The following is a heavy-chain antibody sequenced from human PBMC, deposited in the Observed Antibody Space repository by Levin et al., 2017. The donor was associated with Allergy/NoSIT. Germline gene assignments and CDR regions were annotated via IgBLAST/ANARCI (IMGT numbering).Heavy chain of an antibody. Sequence: SETLSLTCTVSGGSISSSSYYWGWIRQPPGKGLEWIGSIYYSGSTYYNPSLKSRVTISVDTSKNQFSLKLSSVTAADTAVYYCARIAVAGPTYWYFDLWGRGTLVTVSS. D-gene: IGHD6-19*01. CDR1: GGSISSSSYY. V-gene: IGHV4-39*01. CDR3: ARIAVAGPTYWYFDL. J-gene: IGHJ2*01. CDR2: IYYSGST.